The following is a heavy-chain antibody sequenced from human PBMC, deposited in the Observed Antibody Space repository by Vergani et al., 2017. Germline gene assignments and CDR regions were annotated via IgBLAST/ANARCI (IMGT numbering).Heavy chain of an antibody. Sequence: QLQLQESGSGLVKPSQTLSLTCAVSGGSISSGCYSWSWIRQPPGKGLEWIGYIYHSGSTYYNPSLKSRVTISVDRSKNQFSLKLSSVTAADTAVYYCARNARAGVDYYGMDVWGQGTTVTVSS. CDR2: IYHSGST. CDR1: GGSISSGCYS. D-gene: IGHD6-6*01. V-gene: IGHV4-30-2*01. CDR3: ARNARAGVDYYGMDV. J-gene: IGHJ6*02.